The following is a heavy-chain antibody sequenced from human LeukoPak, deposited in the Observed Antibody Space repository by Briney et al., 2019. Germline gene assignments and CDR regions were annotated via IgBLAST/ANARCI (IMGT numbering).Heavy chain of an antibody. D-gene: IGHD2-2*01. J-gene: IGHJ6*03. Sequence: SETLSLTCTVSGGSISSYYWSWIRQPAGKGLEWIGRIYTSGSTNYNPSFKSRVTMSVDTPKNQFSLKLSSVTAADTAVYYCARGTEDIVVVPAAIRAYYYYYYMDVWGKGTTVTVSS. CDR1: GGSISSYY. CDR3: ARGTEDIVVVPAAIRAYYYYYYMDV. V-gene: IGHV4-4*07. CDR2: IYTSGST.